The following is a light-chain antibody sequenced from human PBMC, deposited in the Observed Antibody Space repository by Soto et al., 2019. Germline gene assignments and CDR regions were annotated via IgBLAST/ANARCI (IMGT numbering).Light chain of an antibody. CDR2: CAS. J-gene: IGKJ5*01. Sequence: IQLTHSPSSLSASVGDRVTITCRASQGISSYLAWYQQKPGKAPKLLIYCASTLHSGVPSRFSGSGSGTDFTLTISSLQPEDFATYYCQQVSSYPATFGKGTRLEIK. CDR1: QGISSY. CDR3: QQVSSYPAT. V-gene: IGKV1-9*01.